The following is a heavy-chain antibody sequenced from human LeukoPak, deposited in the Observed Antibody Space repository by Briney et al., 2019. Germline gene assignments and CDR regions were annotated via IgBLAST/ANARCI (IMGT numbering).Heavy chain of an antibody. J-gene: IGHJ4*02. D-gene: IGHD3-10*01. V-gene: IGHV4-34*01. CDR3: ASSILLWFGELTPPFDY. Sequence: SETLSLTCAVYGGSFSGYYWSWIRQPPGRGLEWIGEINHSGSTNYNPSLKSRVTISVDTSKNQFSLKLSSVTAADTAVYYCASSILLWFGELTPPFDYWGQGTLVTVSS. CDR1: GGSFSGYY. CDR2: INHSGST.